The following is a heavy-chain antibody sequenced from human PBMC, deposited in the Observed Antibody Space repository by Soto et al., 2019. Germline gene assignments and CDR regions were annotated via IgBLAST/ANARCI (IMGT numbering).Heavy chain of an antibody. CDR1: GFTVSSNY. CDR3: ARDRDDYGDPGAFDI. D-gene: IGHD4-17*01. J-gene: IGHJ3*02. V-gene: IGHV3-66*01. Sequence: EVQLVESGGGLVQPGGSLRLSCAASGFTVSSNYMSWVRQAPGKGLEWVSVIYSGGSTYYADTVKGRFTISRDNSKNTLYLPMNRLRAEDTAVYYWARDRDDYGDPGAFDIWGQGTMVTVSS. CDR2: IYSGGST.